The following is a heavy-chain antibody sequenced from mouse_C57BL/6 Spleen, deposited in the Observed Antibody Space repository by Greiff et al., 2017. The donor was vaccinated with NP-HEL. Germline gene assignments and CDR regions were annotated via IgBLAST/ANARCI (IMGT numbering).Heavy chain of an antibody. CDR2: INPYNGGT. CDR1: GYTFTDYY. J-gene: IGHJ4*01. V-gene: IGHV1-19*01. CDR3: ARRRFSTGAMDY. Sequence: VQLKQSGPVLVKPGASVKMSCKASGYTFTDYYMNWVKQSHGKSLEWIGVINPYNGGTSYNQKFKGKATLTVDKSSSTAYMELNSLTSEDSAVYYCARRRFSTGAMDYWGQGTSVTVSS. D-gene: IGHD1-1*01.